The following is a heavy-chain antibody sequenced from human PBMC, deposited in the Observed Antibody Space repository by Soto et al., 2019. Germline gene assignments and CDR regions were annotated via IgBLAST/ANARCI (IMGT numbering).Heavy chain of an antibody. D-gene: IGHD4-17*01. CDR3: ASSATYDYGDSHGGIFDY. J-gene: IGHJ4*02. CDR2: IYSGGST. V-gene: IGHV3-53*01. Sequence: PGGSLSLSCAASGFTVSSNYRSWVRQAPGKGLEWVSVIYSGGSTYYADSVKGRFTISRDNSKNTLYLQMNSLRAEDTAVYYCASSATYDYGDSHGGIFDYWGQGTLVTVSS. CDR1: GFTVSSNY.